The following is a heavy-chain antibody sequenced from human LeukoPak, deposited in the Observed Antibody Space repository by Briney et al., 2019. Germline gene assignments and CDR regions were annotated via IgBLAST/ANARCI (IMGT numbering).Heavy chain of an antibody. Sequence: SETLSLTCTVSGGSIGSYYWSWIRQPPGKGLEWIGYIDYSGSTNYNPSLKSRVTISVDTSKNQFSLKLSSVTAADTAVYYCARVGTVDTAMVTPYYFDYWGQGTLVTVSS. D-gene: IGHD5-18*01. J-gene: IGHJ4*02. CDR2: IDYSGST. CDR3: ARVGTVDTAMVTPYYFDY. V-gene: IGHV4-59*01. CDR1: GGSIGSYY.